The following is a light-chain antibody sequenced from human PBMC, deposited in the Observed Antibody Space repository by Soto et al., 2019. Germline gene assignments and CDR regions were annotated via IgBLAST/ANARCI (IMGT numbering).Light chain of an antibody. CDR2: GAS. Sequence: ELVLTQSPGTLSLSPGERATLSCRASQTVNNNYLAWYQQIPGQAPRLLISGASGRATGTPDRFSGSASGTDFTLTISRLVPEDFAVYYCQQYGSSPLTFGGGTKVEIK. CDR1: QTVNNNY. V-gene: IGKV3-20*01. CDR3: QQYGSSPLT. J-gene: IGKJ4*01.